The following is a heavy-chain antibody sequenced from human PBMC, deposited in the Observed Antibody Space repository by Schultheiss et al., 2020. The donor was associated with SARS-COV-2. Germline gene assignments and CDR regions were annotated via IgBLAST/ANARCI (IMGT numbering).Heavy chain of an antibody. CDR2: IYHSGST. CDR1: GGSISSSNW. CDR3: ARVIRKDSSGYSYFDY. Sequence: SETLSLTCAVSGGSISSSNWWSWVRQPPGKGLEWIGEIYHSGSTNYNPSLKSRVTVSVDTSKNQFSLKLSSVTAADTAVYYCARVIRKDSSGYSYFDYWGQGTLVTVSS. D-gene: IGHD3-22*01. J-gene: IGHJ4*02. V-gene: IGHV4-4*02.